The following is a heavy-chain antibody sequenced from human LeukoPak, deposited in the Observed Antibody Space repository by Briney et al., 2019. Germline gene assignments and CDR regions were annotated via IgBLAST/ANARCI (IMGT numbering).Heavy chain of an antibody. Sequence: GGSLRLSCAASGFTFDDYAMHWVRQAPGKGLEWVSGISWNSGSIGYADSVKGRFTISRDNAKNSLYLQMNSLRAEDTALYYCAKDRYSSGWYGWFDPWGQGTLVTVSS. V-gene: IGHV3-9*01. CDR1: GFTFDDYA. CDR2: ISWNSGSI. J-gene: IGHJ5*02. CDR3: AKDRYSSGWYGWFDP. D-gene: IGHD6-19*01.